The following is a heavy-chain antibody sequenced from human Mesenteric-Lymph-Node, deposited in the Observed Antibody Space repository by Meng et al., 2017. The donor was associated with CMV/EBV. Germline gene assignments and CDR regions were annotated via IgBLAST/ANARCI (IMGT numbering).Heavy chain of an antibody. CDR3: AKRATSYFDL. Sequence: GGSLRLSCAASGFTLSSNYMSWVRQAAGKELEWVSVIYSGGTKYYADFVEGRFTISRDDSKSTLYLQMNNLRGDDTAVYYCAKRATSYFDLWGRGTLVTVSS. CDR2: IYSGGTK. CDR1: GFTLSSNY. V-gene: IGHV3-53*01. J-gene: IGHJ2*01.